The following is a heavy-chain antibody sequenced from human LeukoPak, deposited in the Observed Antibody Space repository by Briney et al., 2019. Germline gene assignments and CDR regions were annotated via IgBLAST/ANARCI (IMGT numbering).Heavy chain of an antibody. CDR3: ARGEVGAKGFDY. CDR1: GYTFTGYY. D-gene: IGHD1-26*01. CDR2: INPNSGGT. V-gene: IGHV1-2*06. J-gene: IGHJ4*02. Sequence: ASVKVSCKASGYTFTGYYMHWVRQAPGQGLEWMGRINPNSGGTNYAQKFQGRVTMTRDMSISTAYMELSRLRSDDTAVYYCARGEVGAKGFDYWGQGTLVTVSS.